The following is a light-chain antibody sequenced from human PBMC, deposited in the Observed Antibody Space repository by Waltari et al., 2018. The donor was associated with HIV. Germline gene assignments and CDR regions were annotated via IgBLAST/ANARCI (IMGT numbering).Light chain of an antibody. V-gene: IGKV4-1*01. CDR3: QQYYTTPLS. CDR2: WAS. CDR1: QSVLYSATKKNS. J-gene: IGKJ4*01. Sequence: QSVLYSATKKNSFAWYQQKPGQPPKLLISWASTRESGVPARFSGSVSGTDFTLTINNLQAEDVAVYYCQQYYTTPLSFGGGTKVEIK.